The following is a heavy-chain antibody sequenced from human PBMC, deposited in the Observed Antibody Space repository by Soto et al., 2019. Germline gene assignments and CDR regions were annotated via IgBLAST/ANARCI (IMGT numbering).Heavy chain of an antibody. D-gene: IGHD6-13*01. V-gene: IGHV1-24*01. CDR1: GYTLTELS. Sequence: ASVKVSCKVSGYTLTELSMHWVRQAPGKGLEWMGGFDPEDGETIYAQKFQGRVTMTEDTSTDTAYMELSSLRSEDTAVYYCATGRIAAAGTGEFDYWGQGTLVTVSS. CDR2: FDPEDGET. CDR3: ATGRIAAAGTGEFDY. J-gene: IGHJ4*02.